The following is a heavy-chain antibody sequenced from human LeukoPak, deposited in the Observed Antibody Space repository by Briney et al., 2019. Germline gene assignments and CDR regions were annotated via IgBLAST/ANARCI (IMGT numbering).Heavy chain of an antibody. V-gene: IGHV4-34*01. CDR2: INHRGDT. CDR3: ARGPTISETGYFDY. Sequence: SETLSLTCAVYGGSFSRYYWSWIRQSPGKGLEWIAEINHRGDTNYNPSVKSRVTISVDTSKNQFSLNVTSLTAADTAVYFCARGPTISETGYFDYWGQGTLVTVSS. CDR1: GGSFSRYY. D-gene: IGHD1-1*01. J-gene: IGHJ4*03.